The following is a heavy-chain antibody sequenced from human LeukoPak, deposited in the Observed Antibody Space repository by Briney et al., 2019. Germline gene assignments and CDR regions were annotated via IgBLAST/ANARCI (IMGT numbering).Heavy chain of an antibody. J-gene: IGHJ4*02. CDR3: ARDLREADIFEY. V-gene: IGHV3-74*01. Sequence: PGGSLRLSCAASGFTFSNYYMHWVRQAPGKGLVWVSRITGDESSTIYADSVKGRFTISRDNAKNTLYLQMNSLRAEDTAVYYCARDLREADIFEYWGQGIVVTVSS. CDR1: GFTFSNYY. CDR2: ITGDESST. D-gene: IGHD1-26*01.